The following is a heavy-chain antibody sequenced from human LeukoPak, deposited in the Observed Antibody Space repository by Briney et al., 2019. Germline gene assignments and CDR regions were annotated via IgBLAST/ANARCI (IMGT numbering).Heavy chain of an antibody. CDR3: AREYYGSDN. V-gene: IGHV3-49*04. J-gene: IGHJ4*02. Sequence: GGSLRLSCTASGFTFDAYAMSWVRQAPGKGLEWVGFIRSKHYGATTEYAASVKGRFTTSRDDSKSIAYLQMNSLKTEDTAMYYCAREYYGSDNWGQGTLVTVSS. D-gene: IGHD3-10*01. CDR2: IRSKHYGATT. CDR1: GFTFDAYA.